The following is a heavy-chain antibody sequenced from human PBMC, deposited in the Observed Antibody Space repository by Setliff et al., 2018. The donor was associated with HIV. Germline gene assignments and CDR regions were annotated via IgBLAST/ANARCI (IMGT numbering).Heavy chain of an antibody. Sequence: ASVKVSCKASGYTFTSDHMHWVRQAPGQGLEWMGMITPSDGSTNYEQKFQGRVTMTRDTSTTTVYMELSSLRSEDTAVYYCARERLRYFDWLPQWGAFDIWGQGTMVT. CDR2: ITPSDGST. V-gene: IGHV1-46*01. D-gene: IGHD3-9*01. CDR3: ARERLRYFDWLPQWGAFDI. CDR1: GYTFTSDH. J-gene: IGHJ3*02.